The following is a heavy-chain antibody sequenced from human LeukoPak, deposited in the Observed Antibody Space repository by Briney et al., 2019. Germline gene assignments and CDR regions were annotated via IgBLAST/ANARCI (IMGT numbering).Heavy chain of an antibody. CDR1: GFTFSSYG. D-gene: IGHD4-17*01. CDR3: AKDGYGDYGGWDY. J-gene: IGHJ4*02. Sequence: GGSLRLSCAASGFTFSSYGMHWVRQAPGKGLEWVAFIRYDGSNKYYADSVKGRFTISRDNSKNTLYLQMNSLRAEDTAVYYCAKDGYGDYGGWDYWGQGTLVTVSS. V-gene: IGHV3-30*02. CDR2: IRYDGSNK.